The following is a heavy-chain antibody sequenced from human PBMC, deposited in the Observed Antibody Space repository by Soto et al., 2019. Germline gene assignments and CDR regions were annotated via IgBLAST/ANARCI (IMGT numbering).Heavy chain of an antibody. D-gene: IGHD6-19*01. J-gene: IGHJ3*02. Sequence: GGALRLSCAASGFTFSSYAMSWVRQAPGKGLEWVSAISGSGGSTYYADSVKGRFTISRDNSKNTLYLQMNSLRAEDTAVYYCAKGVSSGWYTGAFDIWGQGTMVTVSS. V-gene: IGHV3-23*01. CDR1: GFTFSSYA. CDR3: AKGVSSGWYTGAFDI. CDR2: ISGSGGST.